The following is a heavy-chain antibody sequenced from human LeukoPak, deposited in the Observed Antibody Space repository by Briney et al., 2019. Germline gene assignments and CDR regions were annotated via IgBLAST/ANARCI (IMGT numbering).Heavy chain of an antibody. Sequence: PSETLSLTCSVSGGSISTTIYYWGWIRQPPGKGLEWIGSTYYTGSTYYNPSLKSRVTMSVDTSKNQFSLKLSSVTAADTAVYYCVEMATRWYFDHWGQGTLATVSS. CDR3: VEMATRWYFDH. CDR2: TYYTGST. D-gene: IGHD5-24*01. CDR1: GGSISTTIYY. J-gene: IGHJ4*02. V-gene: IGHV4-39*01.